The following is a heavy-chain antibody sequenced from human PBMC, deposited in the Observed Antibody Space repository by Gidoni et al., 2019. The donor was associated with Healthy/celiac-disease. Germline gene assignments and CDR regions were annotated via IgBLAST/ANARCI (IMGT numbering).Heavy chain of an antibody. CDR3: ASVLLTHDAFDI. V-gene: IGHV3-53*01. Sequence: VQLVESGGGLIQPVGSLRLSCAASGFTVSSNYMSWVRQAPGKGLEWVSVIYSGGSTYYADSVKGRFTISRDNSKNTLYLQMNSLRAEDTAVYYGASVLLTHDAFDIWGQGTMVTVSS. CDR2: IYSGGST. CDR1: GFTVSSNY. J-gene: IGHJ3*02. D-gene: IGHD3-16*01.